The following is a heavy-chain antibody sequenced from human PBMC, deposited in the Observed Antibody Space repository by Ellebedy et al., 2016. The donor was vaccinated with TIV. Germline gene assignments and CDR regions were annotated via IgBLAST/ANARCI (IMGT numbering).Heavy chain of an antibody. Sequence: SETLSLTXTVSGDSISSNTYWAWIRQPPGKGLEWIATIYYSGSTNYNPSLKSRVTISLDTSKNQFSLKLTSVTAADTAMYYCTRGLTIRPLDSWGQGTLVTVSS. CDR2: IYYSGST. CDR3: TRGLTIRPLDS. V-gene: IGHV4-39*07. D-gene: IGHD3-3*01. CDR1: GDSISSNTY. J-gene: IGHJ4*02.